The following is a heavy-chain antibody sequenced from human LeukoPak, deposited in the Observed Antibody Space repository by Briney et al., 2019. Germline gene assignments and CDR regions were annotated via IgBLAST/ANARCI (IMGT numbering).Heavy chain of an antibody. CDR1: GFTFSTYW. CDR3: ARALRIGLEVHDY. Sequence: GGSLRLSCAASGFTFSTYWMHWVRQAPGKGLVWVSRINGDGRSTSYADSVEGRFTISRDNAKNTLYLQMNSLRAEDTAVYYCARALRIGLEVHDYWGQGTLVTVSS. V-gene: IGHV3-74*01. J-gene: IGHJ4*02. CDR2: INGDGRST. D-gene: IGHD1-1*01.